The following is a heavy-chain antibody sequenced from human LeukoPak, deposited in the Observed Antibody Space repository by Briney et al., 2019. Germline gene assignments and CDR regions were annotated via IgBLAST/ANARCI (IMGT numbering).Heavy chain of an antibody. V-gene: IGHV3-33*01. Sequence: GGSLRLSCAASGFTFSSYGMHWVRQAPGKGLEWVAVIWYDGSNKYYADSVKGRFTISRDNSKNTLYLQMDSLRADDTAVYYCASSLLATMGPLFYWGLGALVTVSS. CDR3: ASSLLATMGPLFY. J-gene: IGHJ4*02. CDR1: GFTFSSYG. D-gene: IGHD5-24*01. CDR2: IWYDGSNK.